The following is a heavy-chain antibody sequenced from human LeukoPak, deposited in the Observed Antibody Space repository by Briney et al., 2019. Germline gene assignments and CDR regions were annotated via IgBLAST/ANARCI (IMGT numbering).Heavy chain of an antibody. D-gene: IGHD6-13*01. CDR3: ARDRQQLGAWFDP. J-gene: IGHJ5*02. V-gene: IGHV3-66*01. CDR2: LYSDGST. Sequence: GGSLRLSCAASGFTVSTNYMSWVRQTPGKGLEWVSVLYSDGSTYYLDSVKGRSTISRDNSKNTVYLQMNALRAEDTGVYYCARDRQQLGAWFDPGGQGTLVTVSS. CDR1: GFTVSTNY.